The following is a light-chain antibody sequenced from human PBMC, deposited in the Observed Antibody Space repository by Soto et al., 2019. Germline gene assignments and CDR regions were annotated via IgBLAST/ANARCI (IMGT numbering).Light chain of an antibody. J-gene: IGLJ1*01. CDR1: SNDVGSYNR. CDR2: DVN. CDR3: SSYTISSTYV. Sequence: SVAAQPPPLSGSPGQSVPHSCPGTSNDVGSYNRVSWYQQPPGTAPKLMIYDVNNRPSGVPDRFSGSKSGNTASLTISGLQAEDEADYYCSSYTISSTYVFGTGTKVTVL. V-gene: IGLV2-18*02.